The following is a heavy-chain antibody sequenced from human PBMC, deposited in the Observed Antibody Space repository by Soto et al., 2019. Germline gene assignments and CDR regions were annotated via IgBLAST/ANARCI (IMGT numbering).Heavy chain of an antibody. CDR2: ISYDGSNK. J-gene: IGHJ5*02. CDR3: AKVGPYDSGSYMFRYNWFGP. V-gene: IGHV3-30*18. CDR1: GFTFSSYG. D-gene: IGHD3-10*01. Sequence: PGGSLRLSCVASGFTFSSYGMHWVRQAPGKGLEWVAVISYDGSNKYYADSVKGRFTISRDNSKNTLYLQMNSLRAEDTAVYYCAKVGPYDSGSYMFRYNWFGPWGPGTLVTVSS.